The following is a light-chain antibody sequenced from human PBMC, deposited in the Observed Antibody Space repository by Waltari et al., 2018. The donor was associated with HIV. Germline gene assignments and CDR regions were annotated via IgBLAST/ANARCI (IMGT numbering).Light chain of an antibody. Sequence: QSVLTQPPSVSAAPGQRVTISCSGSSSNIGNNYVSWYQHLPGAAPKLLIYDNNTRPSGIPDRFSGSKSGTSATLVITGLQTGDEADYYCGTWDSSLSAVFGGGTKLTVL. CDR2: DNN. CDR1: SSNIGNNY. J-gene: IGLJ3*02. V-gene: IGLV1-51*01. CDR3: GTWDSSLSAV.